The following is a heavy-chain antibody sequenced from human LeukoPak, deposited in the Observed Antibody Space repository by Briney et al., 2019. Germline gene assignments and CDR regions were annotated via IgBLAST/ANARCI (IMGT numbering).Heavy chain of an antibody. CDR1: GFTFDDYA. CDR2: ISWNSGSI. J-gene: IGHJ4*02. V-gene: IGHV3-9*01. D-gene: IGHD6-13*01. CDR3: AKQLVAGTFDY. Sequence: SLRLSCAASGFTFDDYAMHWVRQAPGKGLEWVSGISWNSGSIGYADSVKGRFTISRDNAKNSLYLQMNSLRAEDTALYYCAKQLVAGTFDYWGQGTLVTVSS.